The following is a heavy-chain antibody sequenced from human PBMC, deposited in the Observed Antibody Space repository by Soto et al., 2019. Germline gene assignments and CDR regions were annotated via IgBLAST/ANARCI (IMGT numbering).Heavy chain of an antibody. CDR1: GFSLSTSGVG. Sequence: QITLKESGPTLVKPTQTLTLTCTFSGFSLSTSGVGVGWIRQPPGKALEWLALIYWDDNKRYSPSLKSRLTITKDTSKNQVVLTMTNMDPVDTATYYCAHRHRSPFWSGYYLPAFDYWGQGTLVTVSS. D-gene: IGHD3-3*01. CDR3: AHRHRSPFWSGYYLPAFDY. V-gene: IGHV2-5*02. J-gene: IGHJ4*02. CDR2: IYWDDNK.